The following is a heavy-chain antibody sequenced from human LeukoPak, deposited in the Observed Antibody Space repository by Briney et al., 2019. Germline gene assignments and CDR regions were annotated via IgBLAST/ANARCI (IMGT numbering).Heavy chain of an antibody. V-gene: IGHV4-30-4*01. CDR3: ARDCSGGSCYGAFDI. CDR2: IYDSGST. CDR1: GASIRSGDYY. J-gene: IGHJ3*02. Sequence: PSQTLSLTCAVSGASIRSGDYYWSWIRQPPGKGLEWIGYIYDSGSTYYNPSLKSRITISVDTSENRFSLKLSSVTATDTAVYYCARDCSGGSCYGAFDIWGQGTMVTVSS. D-gene: IGHD2-15*01.